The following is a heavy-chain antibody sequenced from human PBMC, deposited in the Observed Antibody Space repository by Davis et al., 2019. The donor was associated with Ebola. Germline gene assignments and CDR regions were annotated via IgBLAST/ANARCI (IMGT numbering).Heavy chain of an antibody. D-gene: IGHD3-10*01. CDR3: ARVGWFRESLAPYYFDY. Sequence: ASVKVSCKASGYTFTGYYMHWVRQAPGQGLEWMGWINPNSGGTNYAQKFQGRVTMTRDTSISTAYMELSRLRSEDTAVYYCARVGWFRESLAPYYFDYWGQGTLVTVSS. CDR2: INPNSGGT. CDR1: GYTFTGYY. J-gene: IGHJ4*02. V-gene: IGHV1-2*02.